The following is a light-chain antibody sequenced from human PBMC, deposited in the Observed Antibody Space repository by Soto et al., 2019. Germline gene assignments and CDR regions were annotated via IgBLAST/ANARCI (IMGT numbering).Light chain of an antibody. CDR3: QLYGGSPKT. Sequence: EIVLTQSPDTLSLSPGERATLSCRASQSVSNNYLAWYQQKPGQAPRLLIYDASSRATGIPDRFSGSGSGTDFTLTISRLESEDFAVYYCQLYGGSPKTFGQGTKVEIK. CDR2: DAS. J-gene: IGKJ1*01. V-gene: IGKV3-20*01. CDR1: QSVSNNY.